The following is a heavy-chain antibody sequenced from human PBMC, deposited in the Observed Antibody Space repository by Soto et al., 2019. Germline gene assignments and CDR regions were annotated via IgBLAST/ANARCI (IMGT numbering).Heavy chain of an antibody. D-gene: IGHD3-3*01. Sequence: LFLICTVFGGSISSCYWRWIRQPPGKGLEWIGCIYYSGSTNYNPSLKSRVTISVDTSKNQFSLKLSSVTAADTAVYYCARLGVWSGYYTFEGPPYGMDVWGQGTTVTVSS. CDR3: ARLGVWSGYYTFEGPPYGMDV. J-gene: IGHJ6*02. CDR2: IYYSGST. CDR1: GGSISSCY. V-gene: IGHV4-59*08.